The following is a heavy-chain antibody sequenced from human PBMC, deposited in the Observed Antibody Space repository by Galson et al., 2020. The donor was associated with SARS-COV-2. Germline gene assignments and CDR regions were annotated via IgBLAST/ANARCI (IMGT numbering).Heavy chain of an antibody. J-gene: IGHJ6*03. CDR1: GYSFTSYW. D-gene: IGHD7-27*01. CDR3: ARHPGYYYYYMDV. CDR2: IYPGDSDT. V-gene: IGHV5-51*01. Sequence: KIGESLKISCKGSGYSFTSYWIGWVRQMPGKGLEWKGIIYPGDSDTRYSPSFQGQVTISADKSISTAYLQWSSLKASDTAMYYCARHPGYYYYYMDVWGKGTTVTVSS.